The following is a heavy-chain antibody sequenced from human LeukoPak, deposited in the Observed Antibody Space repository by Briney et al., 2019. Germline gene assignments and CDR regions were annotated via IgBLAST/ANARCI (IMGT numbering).Heavy chain of an antibody. D-gene: IGHD6-6*01. CDR3: ARVEWEYSSSSGGPYYYFDY. V-gene: IGHV4-34*12. CDR1: GGSFSGYY. J-gene: IGHJ4*02. Sequence: NSSETLSLTCAVYGGSFSGYYWSWIRQVPGKGLEWIGAIIQSGSTNYNPSLKSRVTISVDTCKNQFSLKLSSVTAADTAVYYCARVEWEYSSSSGGPYYYFDYWGQGTLVTVSS. CDR2: IIQSGST.